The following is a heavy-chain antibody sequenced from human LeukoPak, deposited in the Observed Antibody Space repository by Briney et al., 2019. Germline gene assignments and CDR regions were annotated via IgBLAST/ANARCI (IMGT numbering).Heavy chain of an antibody. CDR1: GGSIRSYY. CDR2: MHHSGST. CDR3: ARHAAVEGSSGWSPLWWFDP. V-gene: IGHV4-59*08. Sequence: PSETLSLTCTVSGGSIRSYYWSWIRQPPGKGLEWIGYMHHSGSTQHNPCLKSRVTISVDTSKSQFSLKLSSVTAADTAVYYCARHAAVEGSSGWSPLWWFDPWGQGTLVTVSS. J-gene: IGHJ5*02. D-gene: IGHD6-19*01.